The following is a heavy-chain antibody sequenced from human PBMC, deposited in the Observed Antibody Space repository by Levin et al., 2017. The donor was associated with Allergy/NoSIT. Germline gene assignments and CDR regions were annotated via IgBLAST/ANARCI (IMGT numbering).Heavy chain of an antibody. D-gene: IGHD3/OR15-3a*01. CDR2: ISSDGTKT. Sequence: GGSLRLSCTASGFAFSTYWMHWVRQVPGKGLAWVSRISSDGTKTDYAGSVRGRLTISRDNAKNTLYLQMASLRAEDTAVYYCAREYYGLWTGYYYDHWGPGSLVTVSS. J-gene: IGHJ4*02. V-gene: IGHV3-74*01. CDR1: GFAFSTYW. CDR3: AREYYGLWTGYYYDH.